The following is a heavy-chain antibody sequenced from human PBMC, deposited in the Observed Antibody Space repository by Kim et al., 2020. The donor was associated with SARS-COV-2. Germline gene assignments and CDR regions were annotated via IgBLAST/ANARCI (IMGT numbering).Heavy chain of an antibody. J-gene: IGHJ5*02. D-gene: IGHD3-22*01. Sequence: SETLSLTCAVSGGSISSSNWWSWVRQPPGKGLEWIGDIYHSGSTNYNPSLKSRVTISVDKSKNQFSLKLSSVTAADTAVYYCASRNSGYFNWFDPWGQGTLVTVSS. CDR2: IYHSGST. CDR3: ASRNSGYFNWFDP. V-gene: IGHV4-4*02. CDR1: GGSISSSNW.